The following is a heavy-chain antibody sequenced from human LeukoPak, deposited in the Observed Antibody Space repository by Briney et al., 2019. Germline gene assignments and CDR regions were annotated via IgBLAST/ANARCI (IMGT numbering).Heavy chain of an antibody. V-gene: IGHV3-21*01. CDR2: ISSSSSYI. Sequence: GGSLRLSCAASGFTFSSYSMNWVRQAPGKGLEWVSSISSSSSYIYYADSVKGRFTISRDNAKNSLYLQMNSLRAEDTAVYYCARVPTLGDFWSGYHDYWGQGTLVTVSP. CDR1: GFTFSSYS. J-gene: IGHJ4*02. D-gene: IGHD3-3*01. CDR3: ARVPTLGDFWSGYHDY.